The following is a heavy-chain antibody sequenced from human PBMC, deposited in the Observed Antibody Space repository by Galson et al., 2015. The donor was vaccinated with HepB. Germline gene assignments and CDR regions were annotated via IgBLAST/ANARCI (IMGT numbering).Heavy chain of an antibody. CDR2: IIPIFGTA. CDR1: DYTFSSYA. Sequence: SVKVSCKASDYTFSSYAISWVRQAPGQGLEWMGGIIPIFGTANYAQKFQGRVTITADKSTSTAYMELSSLRSEDTAVYYCARDPGRFLEWLLPSYNWFDPWGQGTLVTVSS. V-gene: IGHV1-69*06. D-gene: IGHD3-3*01. J-gene: IGHJ5*02. CDR3: ARDPGRFLEWLLPSYNWFDP.